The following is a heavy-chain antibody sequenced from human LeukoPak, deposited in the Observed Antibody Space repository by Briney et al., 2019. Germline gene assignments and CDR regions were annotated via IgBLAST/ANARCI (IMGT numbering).Heavy chain of an antibody. CDR2: INSDGSST. Sequence: PGRSLRLSCATSGFTFSSYWMHWVRQAPGKGLVWVSRINSDGSSTSYADSVKGRFTISRDNAKNTLYLQMNSLRAEDTAVYYCARVTAVVTAKWFDPWGQGTLVTVSS. D-gene: IGHD2-21*02. V-gene: IGHV3-74*01. CDR3: ARVTAVVTAKWFDP. J-gene: IGHJ5*02. CDR1: GFTFSSYW.